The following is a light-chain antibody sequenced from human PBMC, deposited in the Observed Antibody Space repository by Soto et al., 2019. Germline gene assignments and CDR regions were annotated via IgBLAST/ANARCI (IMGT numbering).Light chain of an antibody. CDR1: QSLLHSNGYNY. J-gene: IGKJ4*01. CDR2: LGS. Sequence: DIVMTQSPLSLPVTPGEPASISCRSSQSLLHSNGYNYLDWYLQKPGQSPQLLIYLGSNRASGVPDRSSGSGSGTDFTLKISRVEAEDVGVYYCMQALQTPSFGGGTKADIK. CDR3: MQALQTPS. V-gene: IGKV2-28*01.